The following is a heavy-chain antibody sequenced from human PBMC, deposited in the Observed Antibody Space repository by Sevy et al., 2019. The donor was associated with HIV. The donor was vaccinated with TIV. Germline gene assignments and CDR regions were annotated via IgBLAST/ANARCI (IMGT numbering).Heavy chain of an antibody. CDR2: IWYDGSKN. CDR3: AREGVPAAIGLDY. CDR1: GFTFSSYG. Sequence: GGSLRLSCAASGFTFSSYGMHWVRQAPGKGLEWVATIWYDGSKNYYADSVKGRLTISRDNSKNTLYMQMNSLRAEDTAVYFCAREGVPAAIGLDYWGQGTLVTVSS. J-gene: IGHJ4*02. V-gene: IGHV3-33*01. D-gene: IGHD2-2*01.